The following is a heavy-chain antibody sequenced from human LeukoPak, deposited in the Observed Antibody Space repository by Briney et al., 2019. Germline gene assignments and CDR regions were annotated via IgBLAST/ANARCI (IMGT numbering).Heavy chain of an antibody. V-gene: IGHV3-7*01. CDR1: GFTFSSYW. CDR3: AREGYYYDSSGYYYVTSDI. Sequence: GGSLRLSCAASGFTFSSYWMSWVRQAPGKGLEWVANIKQDGSEKYYVDSVKGRFTISRDNAKNSLYLQMNSLRAEDTAVYYCAREGYYYDSSGYYYVTSDIWGQGTMVTVSS. CDR2: IKQDGSEK. J-gene: IGHJ3*02. D-gene: IGHD3-22*01.